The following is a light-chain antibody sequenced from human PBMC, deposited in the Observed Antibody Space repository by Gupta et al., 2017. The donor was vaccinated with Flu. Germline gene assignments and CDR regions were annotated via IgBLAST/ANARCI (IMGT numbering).Light chain of an antibody. J-gene: IGKJ4*01. Sequence: PSSLSASIGDTVTITCRASETISTYLNWYQQKPGRAPNLLINVASSLQSGVPSRFSGGGSGTDFTLTISSLQPEDFATYYCQQSCIFPLTFGGGTKVQI. CDR3: QQSCIFPLT. CDR1: ETISTY. V-gene: IGKV1-39*01. CDR2: VAS.